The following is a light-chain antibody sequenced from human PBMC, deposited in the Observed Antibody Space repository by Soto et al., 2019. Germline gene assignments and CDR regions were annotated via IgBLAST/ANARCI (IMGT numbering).Light chain of an antibody. CDR3: SSYTSSSTWV. V-gene: IGLV2-14*01. Sequence: QSVLTQPASVSGSPGQSITISCTGTSSDVGAYNYVSWYQQHPGKAPKLMIYEVRNRPSGVSDRFSGSRSGNTASLTISELQAEDESDYYCSSYTSSSTWVFGGGTKLTVL. CDR1: SSDVGAYNY. CDR2: EVR. J-gene: IGLJ3*02.